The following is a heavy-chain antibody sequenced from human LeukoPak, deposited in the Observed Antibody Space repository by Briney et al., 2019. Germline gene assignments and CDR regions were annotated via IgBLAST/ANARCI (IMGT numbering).Heavy chain of an antibody. CDR3: AGRILMGYGMDV. D-gene: IGHD2-15*01. Sequence: GGSLRLSCAASGFTFSNYVMSWVRQAPGKGLEWVSSIGGSGGTTYYADSVKGRFTISRDNSENTLYLQMTSLRAEDTAVYYCAGRILMGYGMDVWGQGTTVTVSS. V-gene: IGHV3-23*01. CDR1: GFTFSNYV. CDR2: IGGSGGTT. J-gene: IGHJ6*02.